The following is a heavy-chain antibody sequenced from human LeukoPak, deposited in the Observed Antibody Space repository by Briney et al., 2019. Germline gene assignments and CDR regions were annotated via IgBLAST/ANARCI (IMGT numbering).Heavy chain of an antibody. V-gene: IGHV3-23*01. CDR2: ISGSDGTT. D-gene: IGHD3-10*01. CDR1: GFTFSSYA. CDR3: AKDLITMVQGVLNY. Sequence: PGGSLSLSCAASGFTFSSYAMSWVRQAPGKGLEWVSGISGSDGTTYYADSVKGRFTISRDNSKNTLYLQMNSLRAEDTAVYYCAKDLITMVQGVLNYWGQGTLVTVSS. J-gene: IGHJ4*02.